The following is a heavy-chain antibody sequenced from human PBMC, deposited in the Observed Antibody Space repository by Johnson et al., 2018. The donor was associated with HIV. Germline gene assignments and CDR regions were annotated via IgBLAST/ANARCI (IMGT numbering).Heavy chain of an antibody. J-gene: IGHJ3*02. Sequence: VQLVESGGGLVKPGGSLRVSCAASGFTFSNAWMNWVRQAPGKGLEWVGRIRSKTDGGTTEYAAPVKGRFTISRDNSKNTLYLQMNSLRVDDTAVYYCAKTGGGAALDSWGQGTMVTVSS. CDR1: GFTFSNAW. V-gene: IGHV3-15*01. D-gene: IGHD3-16*01. CDR3: AKTGGGAALDS. CDR2: IRSKTDGGTT.